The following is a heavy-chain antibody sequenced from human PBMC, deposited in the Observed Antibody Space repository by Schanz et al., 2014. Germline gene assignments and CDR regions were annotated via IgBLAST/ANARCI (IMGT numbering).Heavy chain of an antibody. J-gene: IGHJ4*02. CDR3: ARAVYCRDSGCYSLGIEY. D-gene: IGHD2-15*01. V-gene: IGHV1-46*01. Sequence: QVDLVESGGGVVQPGRSLTLSCAVSTSLFSRSVIHWVRQAPGQGLEWMGIVNPSFRGTHFAREFQGRVTITADRSTSTAYMELSSLRSEDTAVYYCARAVYCRDSGCYSLGIEYWGQGTLVTVSS. CDR2: VNPSFRGT. CDR1: TSLFSRSV.